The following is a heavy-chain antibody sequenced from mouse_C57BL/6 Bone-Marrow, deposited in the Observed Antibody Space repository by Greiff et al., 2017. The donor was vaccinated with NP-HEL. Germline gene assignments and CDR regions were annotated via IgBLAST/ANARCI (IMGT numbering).Heavy chain of an antibody. Sequence: EVQLVESGPGLVKPSQSLSLTCSVTGYSITSGYYWNWIRQFPGNKLEWMGYISYDGSNNYNPSLKNRISITRDTSKNQFFLKLNSVTTEDTATYYCARGLRYSWGQGTTLTVSS. CDR2: ISYDGSN. CDR1: GYSITSGYY. J-gene: IGHJ2*01. CDR3: ARGLRYS. D-gene: IGHD1-1*01. V-gene: IGHV3-6*01.